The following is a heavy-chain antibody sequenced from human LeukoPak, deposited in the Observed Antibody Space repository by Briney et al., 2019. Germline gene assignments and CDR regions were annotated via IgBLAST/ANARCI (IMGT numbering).Heavy chain of an antibody. D-gene: IGHD1-14*01. CDR2: IYFSGGT. V-gene: IGHV4-39*01. Sequence: PSETLSLTCTVSGDSISSSNCYWGWIRQPPGKGLEWIGSIYFSGGTYYNASLKSRVTISVDTSKNQFSLKLTSVTAADTAVYYCARLNKPGWFDPWGQGTLVTVSS. CDR3: ARLNKPGWFDP. CDR1: GDSISSSNCY. J-gene: IGHJ5*02.